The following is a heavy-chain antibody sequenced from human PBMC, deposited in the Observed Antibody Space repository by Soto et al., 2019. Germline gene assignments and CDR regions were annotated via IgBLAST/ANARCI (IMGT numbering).Heavy chain of an antibody. CDR3: AKDMKWGGMTTIHYFDS. CDR2: ISSNSDTI. V-gene: IGHV3-9*02. CDR1: GFTADDYA. J-gene: IGHJ4*02. D-gene: IGHD4-17*01. Sequence: EVQLVESGGGLVQPGRSLRVSCVASGFTADDYAMHWVRQAPGKGLEWVSGISSNSDTIDYADSVKGRFTLSRDNAKNSLFLQMNSLRPEDTALYYCAKDMKWGGMTTIHYFDSWGQGTLVTVSS.